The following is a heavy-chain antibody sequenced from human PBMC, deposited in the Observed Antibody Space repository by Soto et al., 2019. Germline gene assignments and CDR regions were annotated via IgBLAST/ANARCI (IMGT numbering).Heavy chain of an antibody. CDR1: GFTFSNFI. CDR3: AKDGYGKADY. Sequence: GGSLRLSCAASGFTFSNFIMAWVRQAPGKGLECVATISGGGDITYYAVSVRGRFAISRDNSKDTMYLEMNRLRADDTAVYYCAKDGYGKADYWGQGTMVTVSS. J-gene: IGHJ4*02. CDR2: ISGGGDIT. D-gene: IGHD1-1*01. V-gene: IGHV3-23*01.